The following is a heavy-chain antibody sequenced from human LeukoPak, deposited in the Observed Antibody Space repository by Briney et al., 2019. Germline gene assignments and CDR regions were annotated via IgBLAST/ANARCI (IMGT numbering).Heavy chain of an antibody. D-gene: IGHD6-13*01. V-gene: IGHV3-48*04. CDR3: ARGAAAGNFDY. CDR2: ISSSSSTI. J-gene: IGHJ4*02. CDR1: GFTFSSYS. Sequence: GGSLRLSCAASGFTFSSYSMNWVRQAPGKGLEWVSYISSSSSTIYYADSVKGRFTISRDNAKNSLYLQMNSLRAEDTAVYYCARGAAAGNFDYWGQGTLVTVSS.